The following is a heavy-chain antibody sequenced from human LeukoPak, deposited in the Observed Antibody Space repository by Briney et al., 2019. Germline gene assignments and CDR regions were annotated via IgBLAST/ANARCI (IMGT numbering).Heavy chain of an antibody. CDR2: ISRSSGTI. V-gene: IGHV3-48*02. CDR3: AKETAGGFDY. Sequence: GGSLRLSCAASGFTFSTYSMNWVRQAPGKGLEWVSYISRSSGTIYYTDSVKGRFTISRDNAKNSLYLQMNSLRDEDTAVYYCAKETAGGFDYWGQGTLVTVSS. J-gene: IGHJ4*02. D-gene: IGHD3-16*01. CDR1: GFTFSTYS.